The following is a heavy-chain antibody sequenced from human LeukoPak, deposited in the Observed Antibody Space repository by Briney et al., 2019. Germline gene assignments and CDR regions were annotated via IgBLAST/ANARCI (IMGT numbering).Heavy chain of an antibody. D-gene: IGHD2-2*01. CDR2: ISAYNGNT. V-gene: IGHV1-18*01. CDR3: ARGYCSSTSCYGGTGRAHYYYMDV. J-gene: IGHJ6*03. CDR1: GYTFTSYG. Sequence: ASVKVSYKASGYTFTSYGISWVRQAPGQGLEWMGWISAYNGNTNYAQKLQGRVTMTTDTSTSTAYMELRSLRSDDTAVYYCARGYCSSTSCYGGTGRAHYYYMDVWGKGTTVTVSS.